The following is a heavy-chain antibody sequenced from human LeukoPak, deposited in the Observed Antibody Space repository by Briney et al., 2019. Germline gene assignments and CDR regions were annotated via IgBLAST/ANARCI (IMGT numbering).Heavy chain of an antibody. J-gene: IGHJ4*02. D-gene: IGHD6-19*01. V-gene: IGHV1-46*01. CDR3: VTGIYNGWYYFDS. CDR2: INPSGGST. CDR1: GYTFTSYY. Sequence: ASVKVSCKASGYTFTSYYMHWVRQAPGQGLEWMGIINPSGGSTSYAQKFQGRVTMTRDTSTSTVYMELSRLRSDDTAVYYCVTGIYNGWYYFDSWGQGTLVTVSS.